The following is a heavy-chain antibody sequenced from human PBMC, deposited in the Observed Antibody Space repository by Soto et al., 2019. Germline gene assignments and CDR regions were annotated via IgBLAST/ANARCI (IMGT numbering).Heavy chain of an antibody. CDR2: IKQDGNED. Sequence: GGSLRLSCAASGFTFSSYWMSWVRQAPGKGLEWVANIKQDGNEDNLLDSVKGRFTISRDNAKNSLFLQMNSLRVDDTAVYYCARTGDGHHDFLDYWGQGALVTVSS. CDR1: GFTFSSYW. D-gene: IGHD1-1*01. J-gene: IGHJ4*02. V-gene: IGHV3-7*01. CDR3: ARTGDGHHDFLDY.